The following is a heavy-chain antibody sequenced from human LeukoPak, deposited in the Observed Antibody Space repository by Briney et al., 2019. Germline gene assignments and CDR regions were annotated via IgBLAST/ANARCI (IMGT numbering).Heavy chain of an antibody. D-gene: IGHD3-22*01. CDR1: GFTFSSYS. Sequence: GGSLRLSCAASGFTFSSYSMNWVRRAPGKGLEWVSSISSSSSYIYYADSVKGRFTISRDNAKNSLYLQMNSLRAEDTAVYYCARDPFDYDSSGYYRINTNFDYWGQGTLVTVSS. V-gene: IGHV3-21*01. CDR2: ISSSSSYI. CDR3: ARDPFDYDSSGYYRINTNFDY. J-gene: IGHJ4*02.